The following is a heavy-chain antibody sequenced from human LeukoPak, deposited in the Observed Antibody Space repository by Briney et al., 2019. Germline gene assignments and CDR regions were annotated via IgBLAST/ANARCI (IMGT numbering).Heavy chain of an antibody. V-gene: IGHV4-31*03. CDR3: ARFSHYDSGVPFDY. Sequence: SETLSLTCTVSGGSISNGDHYWSWIRQHPGKGLEWIGHIYYSGSTYYNPSLKSRGIISVETSKNQFSLKLSSVTAADTAVYYCARFSHYDSGVPFDYWGQGTLVTVSS. CDR2: IYYSGST. CDR1: GGSISNGDHY. D-gene: IGHD3-22*01. J-gene: IGHJ4*02.